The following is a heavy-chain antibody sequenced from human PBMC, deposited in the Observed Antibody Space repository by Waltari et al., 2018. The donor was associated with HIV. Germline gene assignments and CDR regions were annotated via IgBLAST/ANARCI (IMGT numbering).Heavy chain of an antibody. V-gene: IGHV3-30*18. Sequence: QVQLVESGGGVVQPGRSLRLSCAASGFHFSSYGMHWVRQAPGKGCGGVAVISYYGSNNYYADSVKGRFTISRDNSKNTMYLQMNSLRAEDTAVYYCAKDPYYYDSSGYADYFDYWGQGTLVTVSS. CDR3: AKDPYYYDSSGYADYFDY. J-gene: IGHJ4*02. CDR2: ISYYGSNN. D-gene: IGHD3-22*01. CDR1: GFHFSSYG.